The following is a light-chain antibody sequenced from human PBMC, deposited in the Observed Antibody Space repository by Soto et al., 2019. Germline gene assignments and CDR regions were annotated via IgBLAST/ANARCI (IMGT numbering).Light chain of an antibody. V-gene: IGLV1-44*01. J-gene: IGLJ1*01. CDR3: AAWDDSLNGLYV. Sequence: QSVLTQPPSASGTPGQRVTISCSGSSSNIGSNTVNWYQQLPGTAPKLLIYSNNQRPSGVPDRFSGSTSGTSASLAISVLQSEDEADYYCAAWDDSLNGLYVFGTGTKVTVL. CDR1: SSNIGSNT. CDR2: SNN.